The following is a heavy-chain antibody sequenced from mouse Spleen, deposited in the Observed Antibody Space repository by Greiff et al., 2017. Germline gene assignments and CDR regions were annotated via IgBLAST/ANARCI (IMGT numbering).Heavy chain of an antibody. V-gene: IGHV1-9*01. CDR2: ILPGTGST. D-gene: IGHD1-1*01. CDR1: GYTFTDYW. Sequence: VQLQQSGDEVMKPGASVKLSCKAPGYTFTDYWIEWVKQRPGHGLEWIGEILPGTGSTNYNEKFKGKATFTADTSSNTAYIHLSSLTTEDSAIYYCVTTVVGGYWGQGTTLTVSS. J-gene: IGHJ2*01. CDR3: VTTVVGGY.